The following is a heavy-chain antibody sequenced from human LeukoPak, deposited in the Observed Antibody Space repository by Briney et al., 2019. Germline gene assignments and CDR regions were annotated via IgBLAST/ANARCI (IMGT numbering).Heavy chain of an antibody. Sequence: SETLSLTCTVSGGAIRSGGYYWTWIRQFPGKGLEWIAYINNRGSTYYNPSLKSRITMSVDVSENQFTLSLSSVTAADTAVYYCARSQPHSYFDYWGRGSLVTDSS. D-gene: IGHD4-11*01. V-gene: IGHV4-31*03. CDR3: ARSQPHSYFDY. CDR2: INNRGST. J-gene: IGHJ4*02. CDR1: GGAIRSGGYY.